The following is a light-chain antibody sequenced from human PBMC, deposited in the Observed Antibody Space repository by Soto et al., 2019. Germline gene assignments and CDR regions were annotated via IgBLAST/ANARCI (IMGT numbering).Light chain of an antibody. V-gene: IGKV3-20*01. CDR1: QSVGSNY. Sequence: DIVLTQSPGALSLSPGERATLSCRASQSVGSNYLAWYQQKPGQAPRLLIYAAFSRATGIPDRFSGSGSGTDFTLTITRLEPEDFAVYYCQHYGTTVYTFGQGTKLEIK. CDR3: QHYGTTVYT. CDR2: AAF. J-gene: IGKJ2*01.